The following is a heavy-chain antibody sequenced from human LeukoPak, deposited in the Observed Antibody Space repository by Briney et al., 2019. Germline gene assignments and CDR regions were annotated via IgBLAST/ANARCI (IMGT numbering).Heavy chain of an antibody. J-gene: IGHJ4*02. Sequence: HPGGSLRLSCAASEFTFSSCAMSWVRQAPGKGLEWVSVISGSGGSTYYADFVKDRFTISRDNSKNTLYLQMNSLRAEDTAVYYCAKFRYSGYDYSGYFDYWGQGTLVTVSP. V-gene: IGHV3-23*01. CDR2: ISGSGGST. CDR1: EFTFSSCA. CDR3: AKFRYSGYDYSGYFDY. D-gene: IGHD5-12*01.